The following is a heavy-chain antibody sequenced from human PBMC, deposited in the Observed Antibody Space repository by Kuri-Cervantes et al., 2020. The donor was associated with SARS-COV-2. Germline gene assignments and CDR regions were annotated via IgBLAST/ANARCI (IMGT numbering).Heavy chain of an antibody. Sequence: GGSLRLSCAASGFTFSSYWMSWVRQAPGKGLEWVANIKQDGSEKYYVDSVKGRFTISRDNAKNSLYLQMNSLRAEDTAVYYCALMGQRLQYYFDYWGQGTLVTVSS. V-gene: IGHV3-7*01. CDR2: IKQDGSEK. CDR3: ALMGQRLQYYFDY. D-gene: IGHD5-12*01. J-gene: IGHJ4*02. CDR1: GFTFSSYW.